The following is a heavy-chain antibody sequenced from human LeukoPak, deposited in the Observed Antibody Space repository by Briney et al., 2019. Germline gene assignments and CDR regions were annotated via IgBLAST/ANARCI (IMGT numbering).Heavy chain of an antibody. CDR2: ILPIFGTA. D-gene: IGHD6-13*01. J-gene: IGHJ3*02. Sequence: ASVKVSCKASGGTFSSYAISWVRQAPGQGLEWMGGILPIFGTANYAQKFQGRVTITADESTSTAYMELSSLRSEDTAVYYCARDRPIAAAGTLDDAFDIWGQGTMVTVSS. CDR1: GGTFSSYA. V-gene: IGHV1-69*13. CDR3: ARDRPIAAAGTLDDAFDI.